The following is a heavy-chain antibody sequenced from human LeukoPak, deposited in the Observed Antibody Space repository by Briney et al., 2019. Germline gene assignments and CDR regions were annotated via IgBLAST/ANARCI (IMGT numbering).Heavy chain of an antibody. CDR1: ISTLTSYG. V-gene: IGHV1-18*01. Sequence: ASVKVSSKPSISTLTSYGITWGRQAPGQGLEWMEWITANNGNTNYAKKLRGRVTMTTDTSTSTAYMELRSLRSDDTAVYYCARADIRAIASSGWYGFDFWGQGTLVTVSS. CDR2: ITANNGNT. D-gene: IGHD6-19*01. CDR3: ARADIRAIASSGWYGFDF. J-gene: IGHJ4*02.